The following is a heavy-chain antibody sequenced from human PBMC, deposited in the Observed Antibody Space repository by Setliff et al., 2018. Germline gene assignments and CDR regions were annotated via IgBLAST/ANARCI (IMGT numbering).Heavy chain of an antibody. J-gene: IGHJ3*02. Sequence: ASVKVSCKASGYPFTSYGVNWVRQAPGQGLEWMGRIVTYNDDTYYPRKFQGRVTMTTXXXTSTAYMXXRXXXXXXXXXXYCARHGSSGKFDASDIWGQGTMVTVS. CDR3: ARHGSSGKFDASDI. D-gene: IGHD2-21*01. V-gene: IGHV1-18*04. CDR1: GYPFTSYG. CDR2: IVTYNDDT.